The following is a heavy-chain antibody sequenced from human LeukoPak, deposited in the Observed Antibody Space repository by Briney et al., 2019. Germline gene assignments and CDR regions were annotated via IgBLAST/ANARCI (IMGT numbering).Heavy chain of an antibody. Sequence: GGSLRLSCAASGFTFSSYAMHWVRQAPGKGLEWVAVISYDGSNKYYADSVKGRFTISRDNSKNTLYLQMNSLRAEDTAVYYCARESHDYGVKKGFDYWGQGTLVIVSS. CDR2: ISYDGSNK. J-gene: IGHJ4*02. CDR1: GFTFSSYA. V-gene: IGHV3-30-3*01. CDR3: ARESHDYGVKKGFDY. D-gene: IGHD4-17*01.